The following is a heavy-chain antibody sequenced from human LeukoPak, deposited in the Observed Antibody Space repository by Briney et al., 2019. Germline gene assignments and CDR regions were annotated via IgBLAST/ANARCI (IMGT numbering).Heavy chain of an antibody. CDR1: EFSFNTYA. J-gene: IGHJ4*02. CDR2: TSASGRST. V-gene: IGHV3-23*01. CDR3: ARDLSGSLYYFDY. D-gene: IGHD1-26*01. Sequence: GGSLRLSCAASEFSFNTYAMSWVRQAPGKGLEWVSATSASGRSTYYADSVKGRFTISRDNSKNTLYLQMNSLRAEDTAVYYCARDLSGSLYYFDYWGQGTLVTVSS.